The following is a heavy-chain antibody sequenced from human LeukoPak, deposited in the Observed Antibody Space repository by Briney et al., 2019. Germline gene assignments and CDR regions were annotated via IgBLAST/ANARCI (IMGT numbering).Heavy chain of an antibody. CDR2: ITGSGGIT. V-gene: IGHV3-23*01. CDR1: GFTFSSYA. J-gene: IGHJ4*02. D-gene: IGHD1-26*01. CDR3: AKIVGGPGY. Sequence: GGSLRLSCGASGFTFSSYAMSWVRQAPGKGVEWVSAITGSGGITYYADSVKGRFTISIDNSKNTLYLQMNSLRVGDTAVYYCAKIVGGPGYWGQGTLVTVSS.